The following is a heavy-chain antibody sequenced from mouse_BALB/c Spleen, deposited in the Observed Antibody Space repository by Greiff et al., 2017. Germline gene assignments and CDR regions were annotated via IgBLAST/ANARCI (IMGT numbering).Heavy chain of an antibody. V-gene: IGHV2-9*02. CDR1: GFSLTSYG. D-gene: IGHD1-2*01. Sequence: VKLMESGPGLVAPSQSLSITCTVSGFSLTSYGVHWVRQPPGKGLEWLGVIWAGGSTNYNSALMSRLSISKDNSKSQVFLKMNSLQTDDTAMYYCARTLLRLRGDYWGQGTSVTVSS. CDR2: IWAGGST. CDR3: ARTLLRLRGDY. J-gene: IGHJ4*01.